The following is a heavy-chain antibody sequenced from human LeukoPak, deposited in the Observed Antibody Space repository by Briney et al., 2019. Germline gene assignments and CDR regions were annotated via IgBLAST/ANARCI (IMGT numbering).Heavy chain of an antibody. CDR1: GGTFSRYA. J-gene: IGHJ4*02. CDR3: AITLRADILAGYYPLGDFDY. D-gene: IGHD3-9*01. V-gene: IGHV1-69*01. CDR2: IIPIFGTA. Sequence: VASVKVSCKASGGTFSRYAISWVRQAPGQGLEWMGGIIPIFGTANYAQKFQGRVTITADESTSTAYMELSSLRSEDTAVYYCAITLRADILAGYYPLGDFDYWGQGTLVTVSS.